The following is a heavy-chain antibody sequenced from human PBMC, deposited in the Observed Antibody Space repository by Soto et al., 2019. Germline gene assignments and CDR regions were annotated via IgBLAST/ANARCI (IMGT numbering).Heavy chain of an antibody. D-gene: IGHD2-15*01. J-gene: IGHJ6*02. Sequence: SVKVSCKASGGTFSTHAIIWVRQAPGHGLEWMGGIIPISGTTYYTQKFQGRVTITADEPTSTAFMELSSLKSDDTAVFYCARGYCSGGDCYSGMDVWGQGTMVTVYS. CDR1: GGTFSTHA. V-gene: IGHV1-69*13. CDR3: ARGYCSGGDCYSGMDV. CDR2: IIPISGTT.